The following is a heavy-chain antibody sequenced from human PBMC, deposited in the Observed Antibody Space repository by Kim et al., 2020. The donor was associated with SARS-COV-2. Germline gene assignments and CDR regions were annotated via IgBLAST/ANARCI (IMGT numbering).Heavy chain of an antibody. Sequence: PALKSRVTISVDTSKNQFSLKLSSVTAADTAVYYCARHKGPGPMVSLVDYWGQGTLVTVSS. J-gene: IGHJ4*02. V-gene: IGHV4-39*01. CDR3: ARHKGPGPMVSLVDY. D-gene: IGHD2-8*01.